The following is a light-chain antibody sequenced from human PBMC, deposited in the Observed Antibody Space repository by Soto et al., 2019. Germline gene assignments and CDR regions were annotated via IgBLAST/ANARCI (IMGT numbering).Light chain of an antibody. CDR2: EVS. Sequence: QSALTQPASVSGSPGQSITISCTGTSSDVGGYNYVSWYQQHPGKAPKLMIYEVSNRPSGVSNRFSGSKSGNTASLTISGLQAEDEADYYCSSYTSSSTLVFAGGTKLTVL. J-gene: IGLJ2*01. V-gene: IGLV2-14*01. CDR3: SSYTSSSTLV. CDR1: SSDVGGYNY.